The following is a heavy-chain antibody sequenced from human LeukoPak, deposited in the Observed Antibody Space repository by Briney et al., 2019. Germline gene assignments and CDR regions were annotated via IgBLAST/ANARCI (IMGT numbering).Heavy chain of an antibody. CDR1: GFTFSSYA. D-gene: IGHD5-18*01. V-gene: IGHV3-30-3*01. Sequence: PGRSLRLSCAASGFTFSSYAMHWVRQAPGKGLEWVAVISYDGSNKYYADSVKGRFTISRDNSKTTLYLQMNSLRAEDTAVYYCARAIEVNAMVTGGLGAFDIWGQGTMVTVSS. CDR3: ARAIEVNAMVTGGLGAFDI. J-gene: IGHJ3*02. CDR2: ISYDGSNK.